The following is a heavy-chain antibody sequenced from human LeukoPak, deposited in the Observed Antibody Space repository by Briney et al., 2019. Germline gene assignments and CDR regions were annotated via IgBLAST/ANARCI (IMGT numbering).Heavy chain of an antibody. CDR1: GGSISSYY. CDR3: ARAWRIVGASYYYYMDV. V-gene: IGHV4-59*01. Sequence: SETLSLTCTVSGGSISSYYWSWIRQPPGKGLEWIGYIYYSGSTNYNPSLKGRVTISVDTSKNQFSLKLSSVTAADTAVYYCARAWRIVGASYYYYMDVWGKGTTVTVSS. D-gene: IGHD1-26*01. J-gene: IGHJ6*03. CDR2: IYYSGST.